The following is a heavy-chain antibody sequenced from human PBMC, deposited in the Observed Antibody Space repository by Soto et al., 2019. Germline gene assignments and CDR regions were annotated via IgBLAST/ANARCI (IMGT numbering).Heavy chain of an antibody. V-gene: IGHV1-69*06. D-gene: IGHD3-3*01. CDR1: GGTSTRYA. Sequence: QERLVQSGAEVRKPGSSVKVSCKVTGGTSTRYALNWVRQAPGQGLEWMGGIVPMFGTSKYAQKFQGRVTISADTSTNIAYMELRSLRSEDTAVYYFHRGSEYDFWSGYLWGQGTLVSVSS. CDR2: IVPMFGTS. J-gene: IGHJ4*02. CDR3: HRGSEYDFWSGYL.